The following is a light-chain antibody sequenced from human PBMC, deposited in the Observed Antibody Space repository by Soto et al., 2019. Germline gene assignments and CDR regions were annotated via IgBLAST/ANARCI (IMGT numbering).Light chain of an antibody. CDR2: DAS. CDR3: KHYNYWPYT. J-gene: IGKJ2*01. CDR1: QTVRNN. Sequence: EIVLTQSPATLSLSPGDRATLSCRASQTVRNNYLAWYQRKPGQAPRLLIYDASTRATGVPARFRGSGSGTDFTLTISSLQSVDFAVYYCKHYNYWPYTFGQGTKVDI. V-gene: IGKV3-15*01.